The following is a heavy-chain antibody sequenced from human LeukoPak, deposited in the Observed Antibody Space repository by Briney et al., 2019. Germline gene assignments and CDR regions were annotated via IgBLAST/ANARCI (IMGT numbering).Heavy chain of an antibody. J-gene: IGHJ6*03. D-gene: IGHD1-1*01. Sequence: PGGSLRLSCAASGFRISAHGMHWVRQAPGKGLEWVALIWSGATTGLYADSVKGRFTISRDTSMLYLQMNGLRVEDTAVYYCARDIWNDGKCYMDVWGKGTTVTVSS. V-gene: IGHV3-33*01. CDR3: ARDIWNDGKCYMDV. CDR1: GFRISAHG. CDR2: IWSGATTG.